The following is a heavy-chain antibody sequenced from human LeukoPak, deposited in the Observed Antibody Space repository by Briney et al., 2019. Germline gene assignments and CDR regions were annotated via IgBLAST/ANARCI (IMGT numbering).Heavy chain of an antibody. D-gene: IGHD5-12*01. Sequence: SETLSLTCTVSGGSISSYYWSWIRQPAGKGLEWIGGIYTSGSTNYNPSLKSRVTMSVDTSKNQFSLKLSSVTAGDTAVYYCASDSGYDSAYYYYGMDVWGQGTTVTVSS. CDR2: IYTSGST. V-gene: IGHV4-4*07. CDR3: ASDSGYDSAYYYYGMDV. J-gene: IGHJ6*02. CDR1: GGSISSYY.